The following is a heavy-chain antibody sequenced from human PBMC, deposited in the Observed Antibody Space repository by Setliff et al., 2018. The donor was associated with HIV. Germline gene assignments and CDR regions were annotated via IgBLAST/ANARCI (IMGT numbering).Heavy chain of an antibody. Sequence: GGSLRLSCAASGFTFSNYAMTWVRQAPGKGLEWVSGISGSGDTTNYADSVKGRFTISRDNSKNTLYLQMNSLRAEDTAVYYCAKDAGSYSYVHEYFQHWGQGTLVTVSS. CDR3: AKDAGSYSYVHEYFQH. V-gene: IGHV3-23*01. CDR2: ISGSGDTT. D-gene: IGHD5-18*01. J-gene: IGHJ1*01. CDR1: GFTFSNYA.